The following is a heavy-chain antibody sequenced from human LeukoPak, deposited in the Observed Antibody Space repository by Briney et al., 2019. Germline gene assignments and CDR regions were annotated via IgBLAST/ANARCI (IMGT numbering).Heavy chain of an antibody. D-gene: IGHD1-1*01. CDR1: GGSISSYC. CDR2: LSYSGST. V-gene: IGHV4-59*08. Sequence: SETLSLTCTVSGGSISSYCWSWIRQPPGKGLEWIGCLSYSGSTDYNPSLKSRVTMSVDTSKNQFSLRLSSVTAADTAVYYCARVQLEFYYFDYWGQGTLLTVSP. CDR3: ARVQLEFYYFDY. J-gene: IGHJ4*02.